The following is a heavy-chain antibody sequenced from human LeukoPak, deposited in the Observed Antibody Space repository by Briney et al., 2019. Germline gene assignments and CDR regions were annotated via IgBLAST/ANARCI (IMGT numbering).Heavy chain of an antibody. CDR1: GFTFSSYA. J-gene: IGHJ4*02. CDR3: ARDKAGTRSVYFDY. D-gene: IGHD6-19*01. Sequence: GGSLRLSCAASGFTFSSYAMHWVRQAPGKGLEWVAVISYDGSNKYYADSVKGRFTISRDNSKNTLYLQMNSLRAEDTAVYYCARDKAGTRSVYFDYWGQGTLVTVSS. CDR2: ISYDGSNK. V-gene: IGHV3-30-3*01.